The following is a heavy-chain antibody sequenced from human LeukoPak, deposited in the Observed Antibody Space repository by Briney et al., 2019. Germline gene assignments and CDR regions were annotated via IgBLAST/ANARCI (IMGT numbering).Heavy chain of an antibody. CDR3: ARPRCSGGSCYSGYFDY. J-gene: IGHJ4*02. V-gene: IGHV3-7*03. Sequence: GGFLRLSCAASGFTFSSYWMSWVRQAPGKGLEWVANIKQDGSEKYYVDSVKGRFTISRDNAKNSLYLQMNSLRAEDTAVYYCARPRCSGGSCYSGYFDYWGQGTLVTVSS. CDR1: GFTFSSYW. CDR2: IKQDGSEK. D-gene: IGHD2-15*01.